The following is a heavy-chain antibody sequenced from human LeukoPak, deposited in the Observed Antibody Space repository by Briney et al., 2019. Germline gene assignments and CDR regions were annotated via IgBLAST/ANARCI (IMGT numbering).Heavy chain of an antibody. V-gene: IGHV3-49*04. J-gene: IGHJ6*02. D-gene: IGHD2-8*01. CDR3: TGDLDRSEVVMRYYYYGMDV. Sequence: GGSLRLSCTASGFTFGDYAMSWVRQAPGKGLEWVAFIRSQAYGGTTQYAASVKGRFTISRDDSKNIAYLQMNSLKTEDTGVYYCTGDLDRSEVVMRYYYYGMDVWGQGTTVTVSS. CDR2: IRSQAYGGTT. CDR1: GFTFGDYA.